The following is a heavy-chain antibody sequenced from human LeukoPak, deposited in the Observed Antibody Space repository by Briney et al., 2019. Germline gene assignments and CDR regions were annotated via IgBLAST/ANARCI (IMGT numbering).Heavy chain of an antibody. J-gene: IGHJ5*02. CDR2: ISSSSSYI. V-gene: IGHV3-21*01. Sequence: GGSLRLSCAASGFTFSSYSMNWVRQAPGKGLEWVSSISSSSSYIYYADSVKGRFTISRDNAKNSLYLLMNSLRAEDTAVYYCARARNVLLWFGEFSWGQGTLVTVSS. D-gene: IGHD3-10*01. CDR3: ARARNVLLWFGEFS. CDR1: GFTFSSYS.